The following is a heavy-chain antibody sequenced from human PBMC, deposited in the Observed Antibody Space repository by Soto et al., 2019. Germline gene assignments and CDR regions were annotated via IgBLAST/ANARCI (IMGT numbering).Heavy chain of an antibody. V-gene: IGHV3-21*01. CDR3: ARGGRIAAAGTGY. CDR2: ISSSSSYI. Sequence: SMNXXXXAXGKGLEWVSSISSSSSYIYYADSVKGRFTISRDNAKNSLYLQMNSLRAEDTAVYYCARGGRIAAAGTGYWGQGTLDTVSS. J-gene: IGHJ4*02. CDR1: S. D-gene: IGHD6-13*01.